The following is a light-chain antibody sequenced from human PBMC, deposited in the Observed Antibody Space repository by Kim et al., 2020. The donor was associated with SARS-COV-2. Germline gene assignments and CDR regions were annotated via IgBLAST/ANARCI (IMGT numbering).Light chain of an antibody. J-gene: IGLJ2*01. Sequence: GQSITISCSGINTDMSFSNYVSWYQPSPDKAPKLIIYNVDNRPSGISNRFSASKSGNTASLTISGLQAEDEADYYCSSYTSSNTLIFGGGTQLTVL. V-gene: IGLV2-14*03. CDR3: SSYTSSNTLI. CDR2: NVD. CDR1: NTDMSFSNY.